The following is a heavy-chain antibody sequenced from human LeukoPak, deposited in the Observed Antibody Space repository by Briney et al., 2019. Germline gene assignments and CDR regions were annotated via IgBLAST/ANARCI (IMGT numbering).Heavy chain of an antibody. CDR3: AKDLIRGMRTVLRYFYLLSNFDY. Sequence: GGSLRLSRAASGFTFSSYAMSWVREAPGKGLEWVSAISGSGGSTYYADSVKGRFTISRDNSKNTLYLQMNSLRAEDTAVYDCAKDLIRGMRTVLRYFYLLSNFDYWGQGTLVTVSS. D-gene: IGHD3-9*01. J-gene: IGHJ4*02. CDR1: GFTFSSYA. CDR2: ISGSGGST. V-gene: IGHV3-23*01.